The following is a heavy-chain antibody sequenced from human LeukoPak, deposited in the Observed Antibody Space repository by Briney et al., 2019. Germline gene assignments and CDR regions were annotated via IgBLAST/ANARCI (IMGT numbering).Heavy chain of an antibody. V-gene: IGHV3-48*01. CDR2: ISSSSSTI. CDR1: GFTFSSYS. J-gene: IGHJ2*01. CDR3: AKGPYCSSTSCYKANWYFDL. D-gene: IGHD2-2*02. Sequence: PGGSLRLSCAASGFTFSSYSMNWVRQAPGKGLEWVSYISSSSSTIYYADSVKGRFTISRDNSKNTLYLQMNSLRAEDTAVYYCAKGPYCSSTSCYKANWYFDLWGRGTLVTVSS.